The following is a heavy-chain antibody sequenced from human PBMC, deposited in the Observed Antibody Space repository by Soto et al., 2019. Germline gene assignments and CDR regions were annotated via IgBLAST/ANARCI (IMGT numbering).Heavy chain of an antibody. D-gene: IGHD6-6*01. Sequence: ASVKVSCKASGYTFTGYYMHWVRQAPGQGLEWMGWINPSGGGTNYAQKFQGRVTMTRDTSTSTVYMELSSLRSEDTAVYYCAKEGRSRAARPGDYYYYMDVWGKGTTVTVSS. J-gene: IGHJ6*03. CDR1: GYTFTGYY. CDR3: AKEGRSRAARPGDYYYYMDV. V-gene: IGHV1-2*02. CDR2: INPSGGGT.